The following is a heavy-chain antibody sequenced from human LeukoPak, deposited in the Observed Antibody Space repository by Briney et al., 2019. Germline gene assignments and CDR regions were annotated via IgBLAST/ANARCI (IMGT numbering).Heavy chain of an antibody. Sequence: GGSLRLSCAASGFTFSSYSMNWVRQAPGKGLEWVSSISSSSSYIYYADSVKGRFTISRDNSKNTVYLQMNSLRAEDTAVYYCAKDGSYYYGSGSPRACDYWGQGTLVTVSS. CDR1: GFTFSSYS. CDR3: AKDGSYYYGSGSPRACDY. D-gene: IGHD3-10*01. CDR2: ISSSSSYI. J-gene: IGHJ4*02. V-gene: IGHV3-21*01.